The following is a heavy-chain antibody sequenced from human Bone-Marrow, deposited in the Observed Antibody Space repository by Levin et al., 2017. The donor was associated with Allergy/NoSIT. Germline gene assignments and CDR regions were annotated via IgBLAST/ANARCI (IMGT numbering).Heavy chain of an antibody. J-gene: IGHJ6*02. Sequence: RGESLKISCKASGYTFISYDINWVRQATGQGLECLGWLNPDSGLTGYARKFQGRVTMTRDTSISTVYLDLSSLTSEDTAVYYCTRTMVRGVPDMDVWGQGTTVTVS. CDR2: LNPDSGLT. CDR3: TRTMVRGVPDMDV. V-gene: IGHV1-8*01. CDR1: GYTFISYD. D-gene: IGHD3-10*01.